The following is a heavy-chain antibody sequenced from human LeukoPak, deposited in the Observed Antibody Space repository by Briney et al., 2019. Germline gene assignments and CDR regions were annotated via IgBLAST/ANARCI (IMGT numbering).Heavy chain of an antibody. CDR2: ISIDGGDT. CDR1: GFRFSSYA. J-gene: IGHJ4*02. Sequence: PGGSLRLSCAASGFRFSSYAMHWVRQAPGKGLEYVSAISIDGGDTFYASSVKGRFTISRDNSKSTLYLQMGSLRAEDMAVYYCARVLRDISGYYDYWGQGTLVTASS. D-gene: IGHD3-22*01. CDR3: ARVLRDISGYYDY. V-gene: IGHV3-64*01.